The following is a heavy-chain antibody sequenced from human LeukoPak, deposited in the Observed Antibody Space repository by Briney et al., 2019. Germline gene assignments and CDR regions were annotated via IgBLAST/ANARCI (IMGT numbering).Heavy chain of an antibody. D-gene: IGHD3-16*01. J-gene: IGHJ3*02. CDR2: INHSGSA. Sequence: SETLSLTCAVYGGSFSVYYWSWVRQPPGRGLGWSGEINHSGSANYNPSLKRRGTISVDPSKNQLSLKLSSVTAADTAVYYCARVAGEARDAFDIWGQGTMVTVSS. CDR3: ARVAGEARDAFDI. CDR1: GGSFSVYY. V-gene: IGHV4-34*01.